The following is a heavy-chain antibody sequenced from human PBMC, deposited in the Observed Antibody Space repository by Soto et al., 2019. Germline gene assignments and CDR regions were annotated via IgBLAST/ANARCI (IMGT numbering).Heavy chain of an antibody. CDR2: IYSGGST. D-gene: IGHD3-22*01. Sequence: GESLKISCAASGFTVSGNYMSWVRQAPGKGLEWVSIIYSGGSTYYADSAKGRFTISRDNSKNTLYLQMSSLRAEDTAVYYCTRDTDSSGYPGGAGYWGQGTPVTVSS. V-gene: IGHV3-53*01. CDR3: TRDTDSSGYPGGAGY. CDR1: GFTVSGNY. J-gene: IGHJ4*02.